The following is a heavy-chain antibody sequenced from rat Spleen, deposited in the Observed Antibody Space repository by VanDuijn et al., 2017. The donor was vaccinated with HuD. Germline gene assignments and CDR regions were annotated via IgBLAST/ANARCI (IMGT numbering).Heavy chain of an antibody. J-gene: IGHJ3*01. CDR2: ISYEGSST. CDR1: GFTFSNYG. Sequence: EVQLVESGGGLVQPGRSLKLSCAASGFTFSNYGMHWIRQAPTKGLEWVASISYEGSSTYYGDSVKGRFTISRDNAKSTLYLQMNSLRSEDTATYYCARQSSLFAYWGQGTLVTVSS. V-gene: IGHV5-22*01. CDR3: ARQSSLFAY.